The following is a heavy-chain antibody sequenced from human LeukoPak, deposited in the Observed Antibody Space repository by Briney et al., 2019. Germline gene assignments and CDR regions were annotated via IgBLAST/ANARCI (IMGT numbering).Heavy chain of an antibody. J-gene: IGHJ4*02. D-gene: IGHD5-18*01. CDR2: ISYDGSYE. V-gene: IGHV3-30*18. Sequence: GRSLRLSCAASGFTFSAFGMHWVRQAPGKGLEWVAVISYDGSYEYFADSVKGRFTISRDNSKNTLYLQINSLRAEGTAMYYCAKEENTAANSWGQGTLVTVSS. CDR3: AKEENTAANS. CDR1: GFTFSAFG.